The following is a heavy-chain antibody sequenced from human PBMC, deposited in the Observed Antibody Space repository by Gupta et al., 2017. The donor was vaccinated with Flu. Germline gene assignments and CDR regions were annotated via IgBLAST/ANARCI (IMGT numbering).Heavy chain of an antibody. V-gene: IGHV3-9*01. Sequence: PGKGLEWVAGISWNSGSLGYAAPVRDRFIISRDNAKNSLYLELKSLRPEDTAFYYCAKNSESLLSLDSVFDYWGQGALVTVSS. CDR3: AKNSESLLSLDSVFDY. CDR2: ISWNSGSL. D-gene: IGHD3-3*01. J-gene: IGHJ4*02.